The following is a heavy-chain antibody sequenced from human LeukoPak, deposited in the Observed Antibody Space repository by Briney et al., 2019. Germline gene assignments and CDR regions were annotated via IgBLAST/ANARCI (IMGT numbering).Heavy chain of an antibody. CDR1: GFTFSSHW. CDR2: IWYDGSNK. D-gene: IGHD5-18*01. CDR3: ARSYGYGYLDY. V-gene: IGHV3-33*08. J-gene: IGHJ4*02. Sequence: GGSLRLSCAASGFTFSSHWMSWVRQAPGKGLEWVAVIWYDGSNKYYADSVKGRFTISRDNSKNTLYLQMNSLRAEDTAVYYCARSYGYGYLDYWGQGTLVTVSS.